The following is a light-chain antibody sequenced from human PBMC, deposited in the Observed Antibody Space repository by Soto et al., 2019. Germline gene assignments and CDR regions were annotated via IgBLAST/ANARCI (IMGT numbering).Light chain of an antibody. J-gene: IGKJ2*01. CDR2: AAS. Sequence: AIRMTQSPSSLSASTGDRVTITCRASQGISSYLAWYQQNPGKAPKLMISAASTLQSGVPSRFSGSGSWTDFTLTIRSLLSEDFATHYDQQYYSYPRTFSQGTGLESK. CDR1: QGISSY. V-gene: IGKV1-8*01. CDR3: QQYYSYPRT.